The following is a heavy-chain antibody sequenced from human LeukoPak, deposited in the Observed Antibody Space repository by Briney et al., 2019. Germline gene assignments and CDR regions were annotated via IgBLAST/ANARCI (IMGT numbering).Heavy chain of an antibody. CDR3: ACRYSSSWYYYYGMDV. CDR2: IYYSGST. D-gene: IGHD6-13*01. V-gene: IGHV4-59*01. Sequence: SETLSLTCPVSGGSISSYYWSWIRQPPGKGLEWIGYIYYSGSTNYNPSLKSRVTISVDTSKNQFSLKLSSVTAADTAVYYCACRYSSSWYYYYGMDVWGQGTTVTVSS. CDR1: GGSISSYY. J-gene: IGHJ6*02.